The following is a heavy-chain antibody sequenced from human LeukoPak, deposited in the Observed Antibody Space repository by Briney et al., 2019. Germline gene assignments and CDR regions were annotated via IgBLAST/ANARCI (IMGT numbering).Heavy chain of an antibody. CDR2: ISSSSSYI. D-gene: IGHD3-9*01. Sequence: GGSLRLSCAASEFTFSSYAMNWVRQAPGKGLEWVSSISSSSSYIYYADSVKGRFTISRDNAKNSLYLQMNSLRAEDTAVYYCARVSVLRYFDWLFLFDYWGQGTLVTVSS. J-gene: IGHJ4*02. CDR3: ARVSVLRYFDWLFLFDY. CDR1: EFTFSSYA. V-gene: IGHV3-21*01.